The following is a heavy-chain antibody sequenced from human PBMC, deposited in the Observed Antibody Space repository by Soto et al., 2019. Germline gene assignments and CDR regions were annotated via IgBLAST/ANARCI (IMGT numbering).Heavy chain of an antibody. CDR2: MNPNSGNT. J-gene: IGHJ4*02. D-gene: IGHD3-22*01. CDR3: ARVPNYYDSSGYYYGFDY. V-gene: IGHV1-8*01. CDR1: GYTFTSYD. Sequence: QVQLVQSGAEVKKPGASVKVSCKASGYTFTSYDINWVRQATGQGLEWMGWMNPNSGNTGYAQKFQGRVTMTRNTSINTAYMELSSLRSEDTAVYYCARVPNYYDSSGYYYGFDYWGQGTLVTVSS.